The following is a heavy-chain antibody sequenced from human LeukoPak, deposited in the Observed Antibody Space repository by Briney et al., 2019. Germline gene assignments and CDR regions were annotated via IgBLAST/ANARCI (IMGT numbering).Heavy chain of an antibody. V-gene: IGHV4-34*01. CDR2: INHSGST. CDR3: ARRQSGHDGRRRGYFDY. J-gene: IGHJ4*02. D-gene: IGHD5-12*01. Sequence: SETLSLTCAVYGGSFSGYYWSWIRQPPGKGLEWIGEINHSGSTNYNPSLKSRVTISVDTSKNQFSLKLSSVTAADTAVYYCARRQSGHDGRRRGYFDYWGQGTLVTVSS. CDR1: GGSFSGYY.